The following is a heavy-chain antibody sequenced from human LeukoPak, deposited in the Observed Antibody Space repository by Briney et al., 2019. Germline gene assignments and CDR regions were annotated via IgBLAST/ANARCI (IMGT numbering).Heavy chain of an antibody. Sequence: SETLSLTCTVSGGSISSGGYYWSWIRQHPGKGLEWSGYIYYSGSTYYNPSLKSRVTISVDTSKNQFSLKLSSVTAADTAVYYWASTYQEDFDYWGQGTLVTVSS. D-gene: IGHD2-2*01. J-gene: IGHJ4*02. CDR3: ASTYQEDFDY. V-gene: IGHV4-31*03. CDR2: IYYSGST. CDR1: GGSISSGGYY.